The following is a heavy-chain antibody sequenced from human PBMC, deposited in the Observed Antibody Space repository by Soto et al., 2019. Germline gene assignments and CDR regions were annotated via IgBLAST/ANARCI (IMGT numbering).Heavy chain of an antibody. CDR2: IYSSGST. V-gene: IGHV4-59*01. D-gene: IGHD3-22*01. CDR1: GGSISNSY. J-gene: IGHJ4*02. CDR3: ARVKTTMIVPEYF. Sequence: SETLSLTCTVSGGSISNSYWSWIRQFPEKGLEWIGYIYSSGSTNYNPSLNSRVTISVDTSKNQFSLNLSSVTAADTAIYYCARVKTTMIVPEYFWGQGTLVTVSS.